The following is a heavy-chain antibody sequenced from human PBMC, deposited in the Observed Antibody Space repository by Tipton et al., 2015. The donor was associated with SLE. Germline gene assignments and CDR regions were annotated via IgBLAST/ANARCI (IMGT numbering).Heavy chain of an antibody. V-gene: IGHV4-59*01. CDR1: GGSISSYY. CDR2: IYYTGST. D-gene: IGHD6-13*01. Sequence: TLSLTCTVSGGSISSYYWSWIRQPPGKGLEWIGYIYYTGSTSYNPSLKSRLTISVDTSKNQFSLKLSSVTAADTAVYYCARVNTAAGTDYFDYWGQGTLVTVSS. J-gene: IGHJ4*02. CDR3: ARVNTAAGTDYFDY.